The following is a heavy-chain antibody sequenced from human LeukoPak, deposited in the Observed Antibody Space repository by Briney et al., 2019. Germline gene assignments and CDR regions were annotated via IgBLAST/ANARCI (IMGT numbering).Heavy chain of an antibody. CDR1: GESFSGYF. D-gene: IGHD6-19*01. V-gene: IGHV4-34*01. CDR3: ATSGWYLLPGVY. CDR2: IYYSGST. J-gene: IGHJ4*02. Sequence: SETLSLTCAVYGESFSGYFWSWIRQPPGKGLEWIGSIYYSGSTYYNPSLESRVTISVDTSKNQFSLKLSSVTAADTAVYYCATSGWYLLPGVYWGQGTLVTVSS.